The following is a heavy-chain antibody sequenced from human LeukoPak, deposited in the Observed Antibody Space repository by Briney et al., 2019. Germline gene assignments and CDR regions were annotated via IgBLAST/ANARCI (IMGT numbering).Heavy chain of an antibody. CDR1: GFTFSSYW. J-gene: IGHJ5*01. D-gene: IGHD4-17*01. V-gene: IGHV3-7*01. CDR3: AKEGDYPILTHDS. Sequence: GGSLRLSCAASGFTFSSYWMNWLRQAPEKGLEWVANVKQDGSEKYYVDSVKGQFTISRDNVKNSLYLQMNSLRAEDTAVYYCAKEGDYPILTHDSWGQGALVTVSS. CDR2: VKQDGSEK.